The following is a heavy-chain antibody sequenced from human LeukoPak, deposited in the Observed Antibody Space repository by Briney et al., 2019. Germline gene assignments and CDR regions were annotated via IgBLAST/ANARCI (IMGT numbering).Heavy chain of an antibody. CDR2: MNPNSGNT. J-gene: IGHJ3*02. Sequence: GASVKVSCKASGYTFTSYDINWVRQATGQGLEWMGWMNPNSGNTGYAQKFQGRVTITRNTSISTAYMELSSLRSEDTAVYYCARDLGVVTAYDDAFDIWGQGTMVTVSS. V-gene: IGHV1-8*01. CDR3: ARDLGVVTAYDDAFDI. D-gene: IGHD2-21*02. CDR1: GYTFTSYD.